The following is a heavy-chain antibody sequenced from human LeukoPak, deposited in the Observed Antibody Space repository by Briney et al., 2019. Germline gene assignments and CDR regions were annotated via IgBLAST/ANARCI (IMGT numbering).Heavy chain of an antibody. CDR1: GGSISSYY. V-gene: IGHV4-4*07. J-gene: IGHJ6*03. CDR2: IYTSGST. D-gene: IGHD3-22*01. CDR3: ARGFLYYYDSSGYFNYYYYMDV. Sequence: SETLSLTCTVSGGSISSYYWSWIRQPAGKGLEWIGRIYTSGSTNYNPSLKRRVTMSVDTSKNQFSLKLSSVTAADTAVYYCARGFLYYYDSSGYFNYYYYMDVWGKGTTVTISS.